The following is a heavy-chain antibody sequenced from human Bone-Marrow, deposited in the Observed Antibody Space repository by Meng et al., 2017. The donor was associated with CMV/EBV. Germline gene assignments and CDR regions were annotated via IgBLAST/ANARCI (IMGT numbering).Heavy chain of an antibody. V-gene: IGHV1-69*05. CDR2: IIPIFGTA. D-gene: IGHD3-16*02. Sequence: SVKVSCKASGGTFSSYAISWVRQAPGQGLEWMGGIIPIFGTANYAQKFQGRVTITTDESTSTAYMELSSLRSEDTAVYYCARVREWSYRVDPWGQGTLVTVSS. CDR3: ARVREWSYRVDP. J-gene: IGHJ5*02. CDR1: GGTFSSYA.